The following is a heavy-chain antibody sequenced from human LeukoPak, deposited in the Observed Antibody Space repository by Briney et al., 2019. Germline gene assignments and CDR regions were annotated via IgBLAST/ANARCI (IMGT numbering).Heavy chain of an antibody. V-gene: IGHV3-48*01. CDR2: ISSGSSTI. Sequence: PGGSLRLSCAASGFTFSSYSMNWVRQAPGKGLEWVSYISSGSSTIYYADSLKGRFTISRDNAKNSLDLQMSSLRAEDTAVYYRARYCSSASCYRGFDYWGQGTLVTVSS. CDR3: ARYCSSASCYRGFDY. D-gene: IGHD2-2*02. CDR1: GFTFSSYS. J-gene: IGHJ4*02.